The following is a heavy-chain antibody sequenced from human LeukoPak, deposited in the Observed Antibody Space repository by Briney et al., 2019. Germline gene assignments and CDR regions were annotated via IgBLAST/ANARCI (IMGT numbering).Heavy chain of an antibody. CDR3: ATINPAKYCSSTSCYTDYYYYYYMDV. CDR1: GGSISSYY. V-gene: IGHV4-59*08. J-gene: IGHJ6*03. Sequence: SETLSLTCTVSGGSISSYYWSWIRQPPGKGLEWIGYIYYSGSTNYNPSLKSRVTISVDTSKNQFSLKLSSVTAADTAVYYCATINPAKYCSSTSCYTDYYYYYYMDVWGKGTTVTVSS. CDR2: IYYSGST. D-gene: IGHD2-2*02.